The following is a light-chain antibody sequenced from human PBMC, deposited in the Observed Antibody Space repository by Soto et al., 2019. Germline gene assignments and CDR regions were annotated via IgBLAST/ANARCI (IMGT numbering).Light chain of an antibody. CDR1: QGINSW. V-gene: IGKV1-12*02. CDR3: RQGNGFPWT. CDR2: AAS. J-gene: IGKJ1*01. Sequence: DIQMTQSPSSVSASVGDRVTITCRASQGINSWLAWYQQKAGKAPNLLIYAASSLQSMVPSRFSGSGSGTDFTLPINSLRPEDSATYYCRQGNGFPWTFGQGTKVEIK.